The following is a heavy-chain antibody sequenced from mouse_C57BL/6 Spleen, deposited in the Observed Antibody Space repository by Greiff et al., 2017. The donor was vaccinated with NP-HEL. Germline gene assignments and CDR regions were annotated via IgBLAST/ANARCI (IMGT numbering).Heavy chain of an antibody. V-gene: IGHV1-18*01. CDR1: GYTFTDYN. CDR2: INPNNGGT. D-gene: IGHD1-1*01. Sequence: EVQLQQSGPELVKPGASVKIPCKASGYTFTDYNMDWVKQSHGKSLEWIGDINPNNGGTIYNQKFKGKATLTVDKSSSTAYMELRSLTSEDTAVYYCARIYYYGSSYVFDYWGQGTTLTVSS. CDR3: ARIYYYGSSYVFDY. J-gene: IGHJ2*01.